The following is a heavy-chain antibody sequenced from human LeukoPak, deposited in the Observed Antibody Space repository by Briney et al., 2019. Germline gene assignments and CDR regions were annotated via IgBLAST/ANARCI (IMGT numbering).Heavy chain of an antibody. J-gene: IGHJ6*03. CDR3: ARGLPEFDWLLNYYYYIDV. V-gene: IGHV4-34*01. CDR1: GGSFSGYY. Sequence: SETLSLTCAVYGGSFSGYYWSWIRQPPGKGLEWIGEINHSGSTNYNPSLKSRVTISVDTSKNQFSLKLSSVAAADTAVYYCARGLPEFDWLLNYYYYIDVWGKGTTVTVSS. CDR2: INHSGST. D-gene: IGHD3-9*01.